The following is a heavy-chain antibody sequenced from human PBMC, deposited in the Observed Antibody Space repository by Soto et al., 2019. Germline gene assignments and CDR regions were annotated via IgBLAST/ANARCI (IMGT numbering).Heavy chain of an antibody. CDR1: GGSISSSS. D-gene: IGHD5-18*01. J-gene: IGHJ6*02. Sequence: SETLSLTCTVSGGSISSSSWSWIRQPPGRGLEWIGYIYNNGRTDYNPSLKSRVTISVDTSKNHFSLKLSSVTPADTAVYYCARRIQLWFRAYYYYGMDVWGQGTTVTVSS. CDR2: IYNNGRT. CDR3: ARRIQLWFRAYYYYGMDV. V-gene: IGHV4-59*01.